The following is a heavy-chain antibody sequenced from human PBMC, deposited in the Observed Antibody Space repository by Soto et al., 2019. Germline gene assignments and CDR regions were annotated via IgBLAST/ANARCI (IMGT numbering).Heavy chain of an antibody. D-gene: IGHD3-16*01. J-gene: IGHJ6*02. CDR2: INAGNGNT. Sequence: QVQLVQYGAEVKKPGASVKVSCKASGYSCTSYAMHWVRQARGQRLEWMGWINAGNGNTKYSQKFQGRVTITRDTSTSTAYMELSSLRSEDTVVYYCARGGLALMDVWGQGTTVTVSS. V-gene: IGHV1-3*01. CDR1: GYSCTSYA. CDR3: ARGGLALMDV.